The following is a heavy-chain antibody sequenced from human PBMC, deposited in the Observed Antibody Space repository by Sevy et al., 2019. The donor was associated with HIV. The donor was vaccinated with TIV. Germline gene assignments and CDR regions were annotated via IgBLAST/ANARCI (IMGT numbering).Heavy chain of an antibody. J-gene: IGHJ4*02. D-gene: IGHD3-10*01. CDR1: GFTFSSYA. Sequence: GGSLRLSCAASGFTFSSYAMSWVRQAPGKGLEWVSAISGSGGSTYYADSVKGRFTISRDNSKNTLYLQMNSLRAEDTAVYYCAKVPGWGITMVRGVSPYFDYWGQRTLVTVSS. CDR3: AKVPGWGITMVRGVSPYFDY. CDR2: ISGSGGST. V-gene: IGHV3-23*01.